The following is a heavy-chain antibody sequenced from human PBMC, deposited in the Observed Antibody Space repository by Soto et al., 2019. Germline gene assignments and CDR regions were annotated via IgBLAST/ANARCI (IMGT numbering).Heavy chain of an antibody. D-gene: IGHD3-10*01. V-gene: IGHV3-23*01. CDR3: AKKVNAGPGSQYFDY. CDR2: FRTSGDGGNT. J-gene: IGHJ4*02. CDR1: GFTFSSYS. Sequence: EVQLLESGGGLVQPGGSLRLSCAASGFTFSSYSMSWVRQAPGKGLEWVSGFRTSGDGGNTYYADSVTGRFTIARDKSTNMLYLHRNSVRAKATAIYYCAKKVNAGPGSQYFDYWGQGTLVTVSS.